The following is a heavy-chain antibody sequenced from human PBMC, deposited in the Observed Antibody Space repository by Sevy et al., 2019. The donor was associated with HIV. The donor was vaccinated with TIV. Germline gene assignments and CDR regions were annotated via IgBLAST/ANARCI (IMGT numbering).Heavy chain of an antibody. CDR3: ARELARDFCSGYPSYYYYGMDV. Sequence: GGSLRLSCAASGFTFSSYSMNWVRQAPGKGLEWVSYISSSSSTIYYADSVKGRFTISRDNAKNSLYLQMNSLRAEDTAVYYCARELARDFCSGYPSYYYYGMDVWGQGTTVTVSS. V-gene: IGHV3-48*01. CDR2: ISSSSSTI. D-gene: IGHD3-3*01. J-gene: IGHJ6*02. CDR1: GFTFSSYS.